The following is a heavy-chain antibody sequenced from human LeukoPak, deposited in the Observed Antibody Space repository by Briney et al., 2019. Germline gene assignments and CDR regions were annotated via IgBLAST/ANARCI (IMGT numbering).Heavy chain of an antibody. Sequence: PGGSLRLSCAASGFTFSNYGMSWVRQAPGKGLEWVSAISGSGGSTYYADSVKGRFTISRDNSKNTLYLQMNSLRAEDTAVYYCAKETYSSGCPADYWGQGTLVTVSS. J-gene: IGHJ4*02. CDR3: AKETYSSGCPADY. CDR1: GFTFSNYG. D-gene: IGHD6-19*01. CDR2: ISGSGGST. V-gene: IGHV3-23*01.